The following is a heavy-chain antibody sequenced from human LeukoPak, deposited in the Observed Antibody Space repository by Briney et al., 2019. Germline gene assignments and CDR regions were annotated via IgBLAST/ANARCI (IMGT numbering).Heavy chain of an antibody. Sequence: GGSLRLSCAASGFTFSSYAMSWIRQAPGKGLEWVSYISSSGSTIYYADSVKGRFTISRDNSKNTLYLQMNSLRAEDTAVYYCAKDQGIVGAGDFDYWGQGTLVTVSS. CDR1: GFTFSSYA. CDR2: ISSSGSTI. V-gene: IGHV3-48*01. D-gene: IGHD1-26*01. CDR3: AKDQGIVGAGDFDY. J-gene: IGHJ4*02.